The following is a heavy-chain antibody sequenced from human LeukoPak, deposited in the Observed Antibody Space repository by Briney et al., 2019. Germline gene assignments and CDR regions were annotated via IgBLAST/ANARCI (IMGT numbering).Heavy chain of an antibody. Sequence: GSLRLSCAASVFTFSDYYMTWIRQAPAKGLGWIASVYRSGSTYYKSSLKTRVRISVDTSKTQFSLQLRSVTAADTAVYYCARDSNLGYCTDPLCYSGRYWGQGTLVTVSS. CDR2: VYRSGST. CDR3: ARDSNLGYCTDPLCYSGRY. D-gene: IGHD2-8*01. V-gene: IGHV4-38-2*02. CDR1: VFTFSDYY. J-gene: IGHJ4*02.